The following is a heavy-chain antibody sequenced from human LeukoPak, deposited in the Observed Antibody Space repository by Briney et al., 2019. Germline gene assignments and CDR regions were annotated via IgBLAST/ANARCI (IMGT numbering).Heavy chain of an antibody. J-gene: IGHJ4*02. V-gene: IGHV3-23*01. CDR1: GFTLSTYA. CDR3: ARDRRGEYYFDY. Sequence: GGSLRLSCAASGFTLSTYAMNWVRQAPGKGLEWVPGISGSGDNTYSAGSVKGQFTISRDNSKNMLYLQMNSLRADDTAVYYCARDRRGEYYFDYWGQGTLVTVSS. CDR2: ISGSGDNT. D-gene: IGHD3-10*01.